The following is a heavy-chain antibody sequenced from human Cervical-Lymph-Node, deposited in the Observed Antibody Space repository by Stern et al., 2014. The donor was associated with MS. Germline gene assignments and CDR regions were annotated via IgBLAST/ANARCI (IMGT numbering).Heavy chain of an antibody. J-gene: IGHJ3*02. V-gene: IGHV3-21*01. CDR1: GFTFSSYS. Sequence: EVQLVESGVGLVKPGGSLRLSCAASGFTFSSYSMNLVRQAPGKGLEWVSSISSSSSYIYYADSVKGRFTISIDNAKNSLYLQMNSLRAEDTAVYYCARDRYYYDSSGYSHDAFDIWGQGTMVTVSS. CDR2: ISSSSSYI. CDR3: ARDRYYYDSSGYSHDAFDI. D-gene: IGHD3-22*01.